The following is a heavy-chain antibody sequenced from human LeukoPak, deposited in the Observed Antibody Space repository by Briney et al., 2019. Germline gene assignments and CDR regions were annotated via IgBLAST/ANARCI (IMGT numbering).Heavy chain of an antibody. CDR1: GGTFSSYA. Sequence: EASVKVSCKASGGTFSSYAISWVRQAPRQGLEWMGWINANSGDTNYAQKFQGRVTMTRDTSISTAYMELSRLRSDDTAVYYCAKMGSTAHYYYMDVWGKGTTVTISS. V-gene: IGHV1-2*02. CDR2: INANSGDT. CDR3: AKMGSTAHYYYMDV. D-gene: IGHD1-26*01. J-gene: IGHJ6*03.